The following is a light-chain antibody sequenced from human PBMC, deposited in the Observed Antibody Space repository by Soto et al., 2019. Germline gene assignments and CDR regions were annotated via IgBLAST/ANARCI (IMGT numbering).Light chain of an antibody. V-gene: IGKV3-20*01. CDR2: GAS. Sequence: EIVLTQSPGTLSSSPGERATLSCRASQTVTSNYLAWYQQKPGQAPRLLFFGASIRSTGLPDRFSGGGSGTAFTLTISRLEPEDFAVYYCHQYGSSPGTFGQGPRVEVK. J-gene: IGKJ1*01. CDR1: QTVTSNY. CDR3: HQYGSSPGT.